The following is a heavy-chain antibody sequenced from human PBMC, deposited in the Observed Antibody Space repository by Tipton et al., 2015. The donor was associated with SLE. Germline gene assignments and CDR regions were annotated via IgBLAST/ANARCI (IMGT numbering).Heavy chain of an antibody. D-gene: IGHD4-17*01. Sequence: TLSLTCTVSGGSISSSSYHWGWVRQPPGKGPEWIGSIYYSGTTNYNPSFESRVSMSVDTSKNQISLRLSSVTAADTAVYFCAGPYGDYGYFHHWGQGTLVTVSS. CDR2: IYYSGTT. V-gene: IGHV4-39*07. CDR3: AGPYGDYGYFHH. CDR1: GGSISSSSYH. J-gene: IGHJ1*01.